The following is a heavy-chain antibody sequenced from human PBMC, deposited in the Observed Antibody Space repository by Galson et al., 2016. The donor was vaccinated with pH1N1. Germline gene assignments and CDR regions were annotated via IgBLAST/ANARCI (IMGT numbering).Heavy chain of an antibody. CDR1: GFTFSSYW. J-gene: IGHJ2*01. CDR2: INQDESVK. D-gene: IGHD4-17*01. CDR3: ARPDYVDVDLDDWYFDL. V-gene: IGHV3-7*01. Sequence: SLRLSCAASGFTFSSYWMSWVRQAPGKGLEWVANINQDESVKYYVDPVKGRFTISRDNAKNSVYLQMNSLSAADTAVYYCARPDYVDVDLDDWYFDLWGRGTLVTVSS.